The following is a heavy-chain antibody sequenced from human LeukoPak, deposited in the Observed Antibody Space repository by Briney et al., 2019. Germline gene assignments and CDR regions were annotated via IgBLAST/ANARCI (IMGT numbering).Heavy chain of an antibody. CDR3: ARGGPYGEAFDY. CDR2: IYSGGST. D-gene: IGHD3-10*01. J-gene: IGHJ4*02. CDR1: GFTVSSNY. V-gene: IGHV3-53*01. Sequence: GSLRLSCGASGFTVSSNYMSWVRQAPGKGLEWVSVIYSGGSTYYADSVKGRFTISRDNSKNTLYLQMNSLRAEDTAVYYCARGGPYGEAFDYWGQGTLVTVSS.